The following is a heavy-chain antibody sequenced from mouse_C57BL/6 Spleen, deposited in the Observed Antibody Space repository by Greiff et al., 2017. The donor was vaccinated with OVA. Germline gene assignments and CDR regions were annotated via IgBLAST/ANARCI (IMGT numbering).Heavy chain of an antibody. CDR3: ARSDETNFDY. CDR2: IYPGDGDT. CDR1: GYAFSSSW. J-gene: IGHJ2*01. V-gene: IGHV1-82*01. Sequence: QVQLQQSGPELVKPGASVKISCKASGYAFSSSWMNWVKQRPGKGLEWIGRIYPGDGDTNYNGKFKGKATLTADKSSSTAYMQLSSLTSEDSAVYFCARSDETNFDYWGQGTTLTVFS.